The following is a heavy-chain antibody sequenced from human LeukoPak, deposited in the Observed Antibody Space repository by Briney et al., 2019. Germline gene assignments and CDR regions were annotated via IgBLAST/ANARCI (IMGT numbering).Heavy chain of an antibody. J-gene: IGHJ3*02. Sequence: SETLSLTCAVSGGSISSGGYSWSWIRQPPGKGLEWIGYIYHSGSTYYNPSLKSRVTISVDTSKNQFSLKLSSVTAADTAVYYCARGEYCSSASCSSSRGDALDIWGQGTMVTVSS. D-gene: IGHD2-2*01. CDR1: GGSISSGGYS. CDR2: IYHSGST. CDR3: ARGEYCSSASCSSSRGDALDI. V-gene: IGHV4-30-2*01.